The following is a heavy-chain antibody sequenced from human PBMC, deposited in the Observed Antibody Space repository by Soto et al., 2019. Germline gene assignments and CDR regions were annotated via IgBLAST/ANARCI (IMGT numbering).Heavy chain of an antibody. Sequence: QVQLQESGPGLVKPSETLSLTCTVSGGSVSSGSYYWSWIRQPPGKRLEWLGDIYYSGSTNYNPSLKRRVTITVDTVKNQLSLKLSSVTAADTAVYYCASQTLYDSWSGYDYYYGMDVWGQGPTVTVSS. CDR2: IYYSGST. J-gene: IGHJ6*02. CDR1: GGSVSSGSYY. CDR3: ASQTLYDSWSGYDYYYGMDV. V-gene: IGHV4-61*01. D-gene: IGHD3-3*01.